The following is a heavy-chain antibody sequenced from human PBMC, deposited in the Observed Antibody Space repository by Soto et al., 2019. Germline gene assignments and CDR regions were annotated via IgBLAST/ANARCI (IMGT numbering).Heavy chain of an antibody. CDR1: GGSVSGGSYY. V-gene: IGHV4-61*01. J-gene: IGHJ6*02. CDR3: ASEYSSSSYYYYGMDV. CDR2: IYYSGST. Sequence: SETLSLTCTVSGGSVSGGSYYWVCIRQPPGKGLELIGNIYYSGSTNYNPSLKSRVTISVDTSKNQFSLKLSSATAADTAVYYCASEYSSSSYYYYGMDVWGQGTTVTVSS. D-gene: IGHD6-6*01.